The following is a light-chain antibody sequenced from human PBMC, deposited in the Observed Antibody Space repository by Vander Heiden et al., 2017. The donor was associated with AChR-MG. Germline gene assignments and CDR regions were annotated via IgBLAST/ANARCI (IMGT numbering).Light chain of an antibody. CDR1: QSISSY. CDR3: QQCYSTLPT. Sequence: DIQMTQSPSSLSASVGDRLTITCPASQSISSYLKWYQQKPGKAPKLPIYAASSLQSGIPARFSGSGSGTDFTLTISSLQPEDFATYYCQQCYSTLPTFGQGTKVEIK. CDR2: AAS. J-gene: IGKJ1*01. V-gene: IGKV1-39*01.